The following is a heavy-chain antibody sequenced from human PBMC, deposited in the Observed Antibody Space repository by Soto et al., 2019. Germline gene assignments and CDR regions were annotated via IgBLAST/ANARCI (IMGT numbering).Heavy chain of an antibody. CDR2: ISRNSDNI. J-gene: IGHJ6*02. CDR1: GFTFEDYG. D-gene: IGHD5-18*01. CDR3: VKENVICGYRYGCSPHYGMDV. Sequence: GGSLRLSCAASGFTFEDYGMHWVRQTPGKGLEWVSGISRNSDNIDYADSVKGRFTISRDNAENSLYLEMNSLRAEDTALYYCVKENVICGYRYGCSPHYGMDVWGQGTTVTVSS. V-gene: IGHV3-9*01.